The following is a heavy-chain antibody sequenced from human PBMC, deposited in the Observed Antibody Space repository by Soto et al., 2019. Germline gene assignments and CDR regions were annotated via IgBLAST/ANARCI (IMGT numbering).Heavy chain of an antibody. D-gene: IGHD3-10*01. CDR1: GGSISSYY. Sequence: PSETLSLTCTVSGGSISSYYWNWIRQPPGKGLEWIGYIYYSGSTNYSPSLKSRVTISVDTSKNQFSLRLSSVTAADTAVYYCARQLWFGGLYGMDVWGQGTTVTVSS. V-gene: IGHV4-59*08. J-gene: IGHJ6*02. CDR2: IYYSGST. CDR3: ARQLWFGGLYGMDV.